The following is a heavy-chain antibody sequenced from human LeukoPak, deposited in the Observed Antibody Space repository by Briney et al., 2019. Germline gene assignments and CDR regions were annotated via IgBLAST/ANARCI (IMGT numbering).Heavy chain of an antibody. CDR2: LSSDGRST. Sequence: GGSLRLSCEVSGFTVSTYWMHWVRQGPGKGLEWVARLSSDGRSTNYADFVKGRAAISRDNTKNTLFLEMSGLRADDTAVYYCARSYNYRFDYWGQGTLVVVSS. CDR1: GFTVSTYW. V-gene: IGHV3-74*01. D-gene: IGHD3-22*01. CDR3: ARSYNYRFDY. J-gene: IGHJ4*02.